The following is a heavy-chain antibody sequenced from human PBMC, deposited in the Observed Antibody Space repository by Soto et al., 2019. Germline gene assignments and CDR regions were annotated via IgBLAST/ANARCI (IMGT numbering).Heavy chain of an antibody. D-gene: IGHD6-19*01. V-gene: IGHV1-69*13. CDR2: IIPIFGTA. CDR1: GGTFSSYA. Sequence: GASVKVSCKASGGTFSSYAISWVRQAPGQGLEWMGGIIPIFGTANYAQKFQGRVTITADESTSTAYMELSSLRSEDTAVYYCARDSEQWLARMSDRGRDYYYGMDVWGQRTTVPVSS. J-gene: IGHJ6*02. CDR3: ARDSEQWLARMSDRGRDYYYGMDV.